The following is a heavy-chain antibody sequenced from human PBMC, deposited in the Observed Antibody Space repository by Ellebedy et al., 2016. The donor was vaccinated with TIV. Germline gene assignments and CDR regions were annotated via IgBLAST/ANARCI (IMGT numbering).Heavy chain of an antibody. CDR1: GFNFGNHA. V-gene: IGHV3-30*04. CDR3: ARGPSRVGWGWIDS. Sequence: GESLKISCAASGFNFGNHAMHWVRQAPDKGLEWVAIVSYDGRDKYYADSVKGQFTIARDNSKNTLVLQMTSLRSDDTVLYYCARGPSRVGWGWIDSWGQGIPVIVSA. CDR2: VSYDGRDK. J-gene: IGHJ5*01. D-gene: IGHD3-16*01.